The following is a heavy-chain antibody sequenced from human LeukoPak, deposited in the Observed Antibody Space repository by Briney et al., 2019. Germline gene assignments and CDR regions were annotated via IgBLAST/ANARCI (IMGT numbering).Heavy chain of an antibody. Sequence: SETLSLTCAVSGGPISSSNWWSWVRQPPGKGLEWIGEIYHSGSTNYNPSLKSRVTISVDKSKNQFSLKLSSVTAADTAVYYCAREYGSGTYLAFDIWGRGTMVTVSS. V-gene: IGHV4-4*02. J-gene: IGHJ3*02. CDR1: GGPISSSNW. CDR2: IYHSGST. CDR3: AREYGSGTYLAFDI. D-gene: IGHD6-19*01.